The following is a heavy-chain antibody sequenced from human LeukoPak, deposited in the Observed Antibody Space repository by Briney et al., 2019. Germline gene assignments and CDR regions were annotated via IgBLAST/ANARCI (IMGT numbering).Heavy chain of an antibody. CDR1: GGSISSSSYY. Sequence: SETLSLTCTVSGGSISSSSYYWGWIRQPPGKGLEWIGSIYYSGSTYYNPSLKSRVTISVDTSKNQFSLKLSSVTAADTAVYYCARAWVFRSSTSYPPGNYYYYTDVWGKGTTVTVSS. J-gene: IGHJ6*03. CDR2: IYYSGST. V-gene: IGHV4-39*07. CDR3: ARAWVFRSSTSYPPGNYYYYTDV. D-gene: IGHD2-2*01.